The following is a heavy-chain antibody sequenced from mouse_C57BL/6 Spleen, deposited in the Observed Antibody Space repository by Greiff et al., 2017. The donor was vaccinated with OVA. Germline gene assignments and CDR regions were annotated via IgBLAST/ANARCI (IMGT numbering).Heavy chain of an antibody. V-gene: IGHV1-69*01. CDR3: ARRYYYGSSWDYFDY. CDR1: GYTFPSYW. CDR2: IDPSDSYT. Sequence: VQLQQPGAELVMPGASVKLSCKASGYTFPSYWMHWVKQRPGQGLEWIGEIDPSDSYTNYNQKFKGKSTLTVDKSSSTAYMQLSSLTSEDSAVYYCARRYYYGSSWDYFDYWGQGTTLTVSS. J-gene: IGHJ2*01. D-gene: IGHD1-1*01.